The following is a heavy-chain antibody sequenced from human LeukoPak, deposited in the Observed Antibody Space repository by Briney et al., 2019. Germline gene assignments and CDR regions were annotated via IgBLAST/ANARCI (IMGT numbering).Heavy chain of an antibody. CDR1: GYSFTSYW. J-gene: IGHJ3*02. D-gene: IGHD6-13*01. CDR3: ARQGPRIAAAGTDAFDI. CDR2: IDPSDSYT. V-gene: IGHV5-10-1*01. Sequence: GESLRISCKGSGYSFTSYWISWVRQMPGKGLEWMGRIDPSDSYTNYSPSFQGHVTISADKSVSTAYLQWSSLKASDTAMYYCARQGPRIAAAGTDAFDIWGQGTMVTVSS.